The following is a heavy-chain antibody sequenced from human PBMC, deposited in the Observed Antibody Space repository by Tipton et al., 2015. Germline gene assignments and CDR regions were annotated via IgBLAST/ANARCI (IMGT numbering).Heavy chain of an antibody. Sequence: SLRLSCAASGFTFNSYNMNWVRQTPGKGLEWVAYISHSGSTIHYADSVKGRFTISRDNAKDSLSLQMNTLRDEDTALYFCVRDCNSSTCYTYYAMDVWGQGTTVTVSS. CDR2: ISHSGSTI. CDR1: GFTFNSYN. V-gene: IGHV3-48*02. CDR3: VRDCNSSTCYTYYAMDV. J-gene: IGHJ6*02. D-gene: IGHD2-2*01.